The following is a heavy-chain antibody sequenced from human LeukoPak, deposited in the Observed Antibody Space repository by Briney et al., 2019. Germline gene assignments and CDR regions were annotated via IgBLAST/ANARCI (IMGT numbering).Heavy chain of an antibody. Sequence: PSGTLTLTCAASGLTFSGYYWSWIRQPPGKGLEWIGDVNHSGSTNYNPSLKSRVTISVDTSKNQYSLKLSSVTAADTAVYHCARVLSIVVVPGATFWFGPGGQGTLVTVSS. J-gene: IGHJ5*02. D-gene: IGHD2-2*01. CDR2: VNHSGST. CDR1: GLTFSGYY. CDR3: ARVLSIVVVPGATFWFGP. V-gene: IGHV4-34*01.